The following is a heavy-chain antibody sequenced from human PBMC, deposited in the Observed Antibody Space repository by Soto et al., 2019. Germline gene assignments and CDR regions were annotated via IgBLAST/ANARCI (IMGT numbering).Heavy chain of an antibody. D-gene: IGHD2-2*01. Sequence: GGSLTLSCAASGFTFSSYAMHWVRQAPGKGLEYVSAISSNGGSTYYANSVKGRFTISRDNSKNTLYLQMGSLRAEDTAVYYCAKAGLIWYQLLPDYWGQGTLVTVSS. CDR2: ISSNGGST. V-gene: IGHV3-64*01. CDR1: GFTFSSYA. J-gene: IGHJ4*02. CDR3: AKAGLIWYQLLPDY.